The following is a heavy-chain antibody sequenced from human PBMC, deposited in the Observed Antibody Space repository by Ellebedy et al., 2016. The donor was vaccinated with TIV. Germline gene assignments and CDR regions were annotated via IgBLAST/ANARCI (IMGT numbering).Heavy chain of an antibody. Sequence: AASVKVSCKASGGTFSSYAISWVRQAPGQGLEWLGGIIPIFGTANYAQKFQGRVTITADESTSTAYMELSSLRSEDTAVYYCASTSFVVVVAAKGRSGRFDPWGQGTLVTVSS. J-gene: IGHJ5*02. CDR3: ASTSFVVVVAAKGRSGRFDP. V-gene: IGHV1-69*13. CDR2: IIPIFGTA. D-gene: IGHD2-15*01. CDR1: GGTFSSYA.